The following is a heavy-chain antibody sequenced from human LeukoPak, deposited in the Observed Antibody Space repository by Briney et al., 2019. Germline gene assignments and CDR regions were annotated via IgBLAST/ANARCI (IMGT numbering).Heavy chain of an antibody. J-gene: IGHJ3*02. CDR3: ASPYGGNSGAFDI. V-gene: IGHV1-2*02. Sequence: ASVKVSCKASGYTFTDYYMHWVRQAPEQGLEWMGWINPNSGGTNYAQKFQGRVTMTRDTSISTAYMELSRLRSDDTAVYYCASPYGGNSGAFDIRGQGTMVTVSS. D-gene: IGHD4-23*01. CDR1: GYTFTDYY. CDR2: INPNSGGT.